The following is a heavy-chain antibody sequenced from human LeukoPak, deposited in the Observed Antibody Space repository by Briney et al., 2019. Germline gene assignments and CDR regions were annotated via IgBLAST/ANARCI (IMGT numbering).Heavy chain of an antibody. CDR1: GFTFSSYA. Sequence: GGSLRLSCAASGFTFSSYAMRWVRQAPGKGLEWVSGTSNNGGATYYADSVGGRFTISRDNSKNTLYLQMNSLRAGDTAIYYCAKVFGTDYFDYWGQGTLVTVSS. CDR3: AKVFGTDYFDY. CDR2: TSNNGGAT. V-gene: IGHV3-23*01. D-gene: IGHD3-10*01. J-gene: IGHJ4*02.